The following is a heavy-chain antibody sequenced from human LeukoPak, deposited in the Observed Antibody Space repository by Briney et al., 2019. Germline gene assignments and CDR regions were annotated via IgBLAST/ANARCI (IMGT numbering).Heavy chain of an antibody. CDR1: GFNFEIYS. D-gene: IGHD4/OR15-4a*01. CDR2: ISSSSNFI. J-gene: IGHJ4*02. CDR3: ARDATLVAFDY. V-gene: IGHV3-21*01. Sequence: GGSLRLSCEASGFNFEIYSMNWVRQAPGKGLEWVSSISSSSNFIYYADSVKGRFTISRDNAKNSLYLQMSSLRVEDTAVYYCARDATLVAFDYWGQGTLVSVSS.